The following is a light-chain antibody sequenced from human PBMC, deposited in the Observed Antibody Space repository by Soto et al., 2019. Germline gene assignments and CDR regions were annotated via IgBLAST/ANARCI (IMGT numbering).Light chain of an antibody. Sequence: QSALTQPASVSGSPGQSITISCTGTSSDIGGYQYVSWYQQYAGKAPKLMIYDVFNRPSGVSNRFSGSKSGNTACLTISGLQAEDEGDYYCSSYSSSSTLVVFGGGTKLTVL. J-gene: IGLJ2*01. CDR2: DVF. CDR3: SSYSSSSTLVV. V-gene: IGLV2-14*01. CDR1: SSDIGGYQY.